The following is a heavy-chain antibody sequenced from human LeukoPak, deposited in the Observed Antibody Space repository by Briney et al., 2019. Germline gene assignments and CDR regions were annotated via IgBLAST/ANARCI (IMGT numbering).Heavy chain of an antibody. CDR1: GFTFSSYA. Sequence: GGSLRLSCAASGFTFSSYAMSWVRQAPGKGLEWVSAISGSGTTYYADSVKGRFTISRDSSKNTLYLQMNSLRAEDTAVYYCAKSAGPEMYYYYYMDVWGKGTTVTVSS. CDR2: ISGSGTT. J-gene: IGHJ6*03. V-gene: IGHV3-23*01. D-gene: IGHD6-13*01. CDR3: AKSAGPEMYYYYYMDV.